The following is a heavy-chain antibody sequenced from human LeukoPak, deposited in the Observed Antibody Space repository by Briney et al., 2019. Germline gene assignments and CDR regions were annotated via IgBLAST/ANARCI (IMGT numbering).Heavy chain of an antibody. CDR2: INPSGGST. D-gene: IGHD4-17*01. Sequence: GASVKVSCKASGYTFTSYYMHWVRQAPGQGLEWMGIINPSGGSTSYAQKFQGRVTMTRDMSTSTVYMELSSLRSEDTAVYYCARGRMATTGLRYMPFDPWGQGTLVTVSS. V-gene: IGHV1-46*01. J-gene: IGHJ5*02. CDR3: ARGRMATTGLRYMPFDP. CDR1: GYTFTSYY.